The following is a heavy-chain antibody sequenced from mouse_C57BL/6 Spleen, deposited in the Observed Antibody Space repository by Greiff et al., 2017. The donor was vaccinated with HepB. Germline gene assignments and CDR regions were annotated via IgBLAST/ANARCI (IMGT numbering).Heavy chain of an antibody. V-gene: IGHV5-6*01. CDR2: ISSGGSYT. Sequence: EVQLMESGGDLVKPGGSLKLSCAASGFTFSSYGMSWVRQTPDKRLEWVATISSGGSYTYYPDSVKGRFTISRDNAKNTLYLQMSSLKSEDTALYYCWSGEAMDYWGQGTSVTVSS. J-gene: IGHJ4*01. CDR3: WSGEAMDY. CDR1: GFTFSSYG. D-gene: IGHD2-13*01.